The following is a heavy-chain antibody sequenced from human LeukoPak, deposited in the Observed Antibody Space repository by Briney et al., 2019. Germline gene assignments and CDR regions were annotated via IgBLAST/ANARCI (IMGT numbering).Heavy chain of an antibody. CDR3: ARGGGAHIRQALYGLIDY. Sequence: GGSLRLSCAASGFTFSSYAMHWIRQAPGKGLEWVAVISYDGSNKYYADSVKGRFTISRDNSKNTLYLQMNSLRAEDTAVYYCARGGGAHIRQALYGLIDYWGQGTLVTVSS. V-gene: IGHV3-30*04. D-gene: IGHD2-21*01. CDR1: GFTFSSYA. CDR2: ISYDGSNK. J-gene: IGHJ4*02.